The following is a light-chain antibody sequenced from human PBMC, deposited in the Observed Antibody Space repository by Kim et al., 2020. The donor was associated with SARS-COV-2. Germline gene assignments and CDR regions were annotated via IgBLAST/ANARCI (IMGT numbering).Light chain of an antibody. J-gene: IGLJ2*01. CDR2: ANT. CDR3: QSYDSSLSGSVV. V-gene: IGLV1-40*01. CDR1: SSNIGAGYD. Sequence: QAVVTQPPSVSGAPGQRVTISCTGNSSNIGAGYDVHWYQQVPGTAPKLLIYANTNRPSGVPDRFSGSKSGTSASLAITGLQAEDEADYYCQSYDSSLSGSVVFGGGTQLTVL.